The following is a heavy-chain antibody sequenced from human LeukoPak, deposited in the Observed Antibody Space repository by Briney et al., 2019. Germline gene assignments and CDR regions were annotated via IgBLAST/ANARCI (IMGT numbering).Heavy chain of an antibody. CDR2: IGQDGNEK. V-gene: IGHV3-7*01. Sequence: GGSLRLSCTASGSNFNTYYMSWVRRAPGEGLEWVANIGQDGNEKNYVDSVKGRFTISRDNAKNSVFLQMNSLRAEDTAVYYCATDRQPSRYLGLWSWGPGTRVTIS. CDR3: ATDRQPSRYLGLWS. CDR1: GSNFNTYY. J-gene: IGHJ4*02. D-gene: IGHD3-10*01.